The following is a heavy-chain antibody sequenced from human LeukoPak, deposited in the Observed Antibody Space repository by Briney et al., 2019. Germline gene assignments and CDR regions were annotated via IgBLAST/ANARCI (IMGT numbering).Heavy chain of an antibody. V-gene: IGHV4-34*01. CDR2: INHGGST. Sequence: PSETLSLTCAAYGGSFSGYYWSWIRQPPGKGLEWIGEINHGGSTNYNPSLKSRVTISVDTSNNQFSLKLSSVTAADTAVYYCARGQIVYSFDRSGYFDYWGQRNLVTVSS. D-gene: IGHD3-22*01. J-gene: IGHJ4*02. CDR1: GGSFSGYY. CDR3: ARGQIVYSFDRSGYFDY.